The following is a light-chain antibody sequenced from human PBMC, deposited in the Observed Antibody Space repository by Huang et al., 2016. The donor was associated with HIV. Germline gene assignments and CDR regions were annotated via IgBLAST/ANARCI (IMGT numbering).Light chain of an antibody. J-gene: IGKJ1*01. Sequence: EIVMTQSPATLSVSPGERATLSCRASQSVSSNSAWYQQKPGQAPRLLIYGASTRATGIPARFSGSGSGTEFTLTISSLQSEDFAVYYCQQYNNWPPWTFGQGTKVETK. CDR1: QSVSSN. CDR3: QQYNNWPPWT. CDR2: GAS. V-gene: IGKV3-15*01.